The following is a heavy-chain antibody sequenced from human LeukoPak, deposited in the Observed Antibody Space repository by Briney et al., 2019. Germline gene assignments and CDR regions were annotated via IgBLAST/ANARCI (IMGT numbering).Heavy chain of an antibody. D-gene: IGHD3-3*01. CDR2: IYYSGST. V-gene: IGHV4-39*01. J-gene: IGHJ5*02. CDR3: ARRRYDFWSPGWFDP. CDR1: GGSISSSSYY. Sequence: PSETLSLTCTVSGGSISSSSYYWGWIRQPPGKGLEWIGSIYYSGSTYYNPSLKSRVTISVDTSKNQFSLKLSSVTAADTAVYYCARRRYDFWSPGWFDPWGQGTLVTVSS.